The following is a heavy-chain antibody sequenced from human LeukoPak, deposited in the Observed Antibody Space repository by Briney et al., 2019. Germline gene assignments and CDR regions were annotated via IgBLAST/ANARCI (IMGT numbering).Heavy chain of an antibody. CDR1: GFTFSSYW. V-gene: IGHV3-7*01. CDR3: ARDTTLYALCDY. CDR2: IKQDGSEK. Sequence: AGSLRLSCAASGFTFSSYWMSWVRQAPGKGLEWVANIKQDGSEKYYVDSVKGRFTISRDNVKNSLYLQMNSLRAEDTAVYYCARDTTLYALCDYWGQGTLVTVSS. D-gene: IGHD2-8*01. J-gene: IGHJ4*02.